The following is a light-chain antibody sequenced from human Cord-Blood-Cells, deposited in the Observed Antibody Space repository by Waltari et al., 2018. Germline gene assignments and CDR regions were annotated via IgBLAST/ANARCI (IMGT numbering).Light chain of an antibody. CDR2: DAS. V-gene: IGKV1-33*01. CDR3: QQYDNLSWT. CDR1: QDISNY. Sequence: DIQMTQSPSSLSASVGDRVTITCQASQDISNYLNWYQQKPGKAPKLLIYDASNLETGVPSRFSGSGSRTDFTFTISSLQPEDIATYYCQQYDNLSWTFGQGTKVEIK. J-gene: IGKJ1*01.